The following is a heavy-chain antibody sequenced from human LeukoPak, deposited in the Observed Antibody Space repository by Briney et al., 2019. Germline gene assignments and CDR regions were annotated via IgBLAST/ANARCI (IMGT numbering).Heavy chain of an antibody. J-gene: IGHJ6*02. Sequence: ASVKVSCKASGYTFTSYGISWVRQAPGQGLEWMGWISAYNGNTNYAQKLQGRVTMTTDTSTSTAYMELRSLRSDDTAVYYCARDPGDDYGDYVLWYYYGMDVWGQGTTVTASS. CDR1: GYTFTSYG. CDR2: ISAYNGNT. D-gene: IGHD4-17*01. CDR3: ARDPGDDYGDYVLWYYYGMDV. V-gene: IGHV1-18*01.